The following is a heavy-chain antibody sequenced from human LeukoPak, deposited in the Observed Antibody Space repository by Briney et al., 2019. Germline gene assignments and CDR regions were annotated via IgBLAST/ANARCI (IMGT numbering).Heavy chain of an antibody. J-gene: IGHJ6*02. V-gene: IGHV3-30*18. Sequence: GGSLRLSCAASGFTFSSYGMHWVRQAPGKGLEWVAVISYDGSNKYYADSVKGRFTISRDNSKNTLYLQMNSLRAEDTAVYYCAKDLDVNVYYGMDVWGQGTTVTVSS. CDR2: ISYDGSNK. CDR3: AKDLDVNVYYGMDV. CDR1: GFTFSSYG.